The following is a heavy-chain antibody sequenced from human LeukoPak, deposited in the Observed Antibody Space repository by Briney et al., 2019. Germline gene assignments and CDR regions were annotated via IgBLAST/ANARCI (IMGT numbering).Heavy chain of an antibody. Sequence: PSETLSLTFAVYGGSFSGYYWSWIGQPPGKGLEWIGEINHSGSTNYNPSLKSRVTMSVDTSKNQFSLKLSSVTAADTAVYYCARGSGLGGSGPFFPRGYYYYGMDVWGQGTTVTVSS. CDR1: GGSFSGYY. J-gene: IGHJ6*02. D-gene: IGHD3-10*01. CDR3: ARGSGLGGSGPFFPRGYYYYGMDV. CDR2: INHSGST. V-gene: IGHV4-34*01.